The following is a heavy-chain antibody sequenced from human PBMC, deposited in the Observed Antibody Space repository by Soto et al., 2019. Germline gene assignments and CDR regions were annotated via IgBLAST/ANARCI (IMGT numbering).Heavy chain of an antibody. D-gene: IGHD1-7*01. J-gene: IGHJ6*02. CDR2: IKQDGSEK. Sequence: LRLSCAASGFTFSSYAMHWVRQAPGKGLEWVANIKQDGSEKYYVDSVKGRFTISRDNAKNSLYLQMNSLRAEDTAVYYCARVPTLELELPPHYYYYGMDVWGQGTTVTVSS. CDR1: GFTFSSYA. CDR3: ARVPTLELELPPHYYYYGMDV. V-gene: IGHV3-7*03.